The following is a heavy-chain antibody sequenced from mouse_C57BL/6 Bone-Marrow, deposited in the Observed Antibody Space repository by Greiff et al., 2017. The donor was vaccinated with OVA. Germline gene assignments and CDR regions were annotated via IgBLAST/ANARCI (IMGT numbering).Heavy chain of an antibody. CDR1: GYTFTSYW. CDR3: ARSLYDGYYWFAY. D-gene: IGHD2-3*01. CDR2: IHPNSGST. V-gene: IGHV1-64*01. Sequence: QVQLKQPGAELVKPGASVKLSCKASGYTFTSYWMHWVKQRPGQGLEWIGMIHPNSGSTNYNEKFKSKATLTVDKSSSTAYMQLSSLTSEDSAVYYCARSLYDGYYWFAYWGQGTLVTVSA. J-gene: IGHJ3*01.